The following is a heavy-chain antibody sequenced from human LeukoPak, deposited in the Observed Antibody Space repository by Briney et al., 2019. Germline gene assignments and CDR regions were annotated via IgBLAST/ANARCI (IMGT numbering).Heavy chain of an antibody. V-gene: IGHV4-30-4*01. Sequence: SETLSLTCTVSGGSISSGDYYWSWIRQPPGKGLEWIGYIYYSGSTYYNPSLKSRVTMSVDTSKNQFSLKLSSVTAADTAIYYCTREAPTPNWLDPWGQGTLVTVSS. J-gene: IGHJ5*02. CDR3: TREAPTPNWLDP. CDR1: GGSISSGDYY. CDR2: IYYSGST.